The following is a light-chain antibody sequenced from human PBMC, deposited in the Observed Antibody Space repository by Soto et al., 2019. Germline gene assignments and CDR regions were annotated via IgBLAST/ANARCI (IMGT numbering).Light chain of an antibody. CDR3: QQSYSTTWT. Sequence: DILMSQSPSSLSAALGDRVTITFRASQSISSYLNWYQQKPGKAPKLLIYAASSLQSGVPSRFSGSGSGTDFTLTISSLQPEDFATYYCQQSYSTTWTFGQGTKVDIK. CDR2: AAS. CDR1: QSISSY. J-gene: IGKJ1*01. V-gene: IGKV1-39*01.